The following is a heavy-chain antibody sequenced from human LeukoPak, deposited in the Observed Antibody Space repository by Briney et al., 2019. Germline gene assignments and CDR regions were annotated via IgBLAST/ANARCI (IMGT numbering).Heavy chain of an antibody. J-gene: IGHJ3*02. CDR2: IYYSGST. Sequence: SETLSLTCTVSGGSISSYYWSWIRQPPGKGLEWIGYIYYSGSTNYNPSLKSRVTITVDTSKNQFSLKLSSVTAADTAVYYCATRNRPYNWNADAFDIWGQGTMVTVSS. CDR1: GGSISSYY. V-gene: IGHV4-59*01. D-gene: IGHD1-20*01. CDR3: ATRNRPYNWNADAFDI.